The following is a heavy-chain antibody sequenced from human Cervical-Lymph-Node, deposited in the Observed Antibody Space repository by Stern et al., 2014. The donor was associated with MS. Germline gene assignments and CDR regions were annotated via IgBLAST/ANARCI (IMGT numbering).Heavy chain of an antibody. CDR2: IIPLFGTA. V-gene: IGHV1-69*01. Sequence: VQLLESGAEVKEPGSSVKVSCKASGGTFSSYAISWVRQAPGQGLEWMGGIIPLFGTANYAQKFQGRVTITADESTSTAYMELGRLRSEDTAVYYCARKSLRGMDVWGQGTTVTVSS. CDR1: GGTFSSYA. J-gene: IGHJ6*02. CDR3: ARKSLRGMDV.